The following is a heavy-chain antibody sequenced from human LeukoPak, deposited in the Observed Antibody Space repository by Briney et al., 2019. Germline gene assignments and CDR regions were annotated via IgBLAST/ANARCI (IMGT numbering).Heavy chain of an antibody. Sequence: GGSLRLSCAASGFTFSSYWMSWVRQAPGKGLEWVANIKQDGSEKYYVDSVKGRFSISRDNSKNTLYLQMNSLRAEDTAVYYCAKGNGQGSSDDAFDIWGQGTMVTVSS. J-gene: IGHJ3*02. CDR3: AKGNGQGSSDDAFDI. CDR2: IKQDGSEK. CDR1: GFTFSSYW. D-gene: IGHD1-1*01. V-gene: IGHV3-7*03.